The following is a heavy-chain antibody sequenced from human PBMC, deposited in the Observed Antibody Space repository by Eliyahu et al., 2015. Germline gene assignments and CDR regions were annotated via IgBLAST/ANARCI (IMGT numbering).Heavy chain of an antibody. V-gene: IGHV3-64D*06. CDR2: ISSNGGST. D-gene: IGHD3-10*01. J-gene: IGHJ6*02. CDR1: GFTFSSYA. CDR3: VNPRILGDYGMDV. Sequence: EVQLVESGGGLVQPGGSLRXSCSASGFTFSSYAMXWVRQAPGKGLXYVSAISSNGGSTYYADSVKGRFTISRDNSKNTLXLQMSSLRAEXTAVYYCVNPRILGDYGMDVWGQGTTVTVSS.